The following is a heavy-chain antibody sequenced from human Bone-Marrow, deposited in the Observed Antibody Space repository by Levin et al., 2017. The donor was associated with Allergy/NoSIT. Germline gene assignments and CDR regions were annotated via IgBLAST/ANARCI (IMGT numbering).Heavy chain of an antibody. CDR2: IYWDGDK. V-gene: IGHV2-5*02. CDR1: GFSLSTSGVG. J-gene: IGHJ4*02. D-gene: IGHD4-23*01. Sequence: SGPTLVKPTQTLTLTCTFSGFSLSTSGVGVGWIRQPPGKALEWLALIYWDGDKRYSPSLKSRLTITKDTSKTQVVLTMTTMDPVDTATYYCAHSDRRLRGWFSAFDHWSQGTLVTVSS. CDR3: AHSDRRLRGWFSAFDH.